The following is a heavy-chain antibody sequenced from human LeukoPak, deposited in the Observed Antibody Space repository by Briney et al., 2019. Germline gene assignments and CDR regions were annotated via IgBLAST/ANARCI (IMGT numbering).Heavy chain of an antibody. CDR1: GYTFTGYG. CDR2: ISAYNGNT. Sequence: ASVKVSCKASGYTFTGYGISWVRQAPGQGLEWMGWISAYNGNTNYAQKLQGRVTMTTDTSTSTAYMELRSLRSDDTAVYYCAREEDYGDYVDWFDPWGQGTLVTVSS. V-gene: IGHV1-18*01. D-gene: IGHD4-17*01. J-gene: IGHJ5*02. CDR3: AREEDYGDYVDWFDP.